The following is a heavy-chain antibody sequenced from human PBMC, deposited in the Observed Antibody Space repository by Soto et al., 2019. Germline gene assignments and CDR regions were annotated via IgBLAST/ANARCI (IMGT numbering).Heavy chain of an antibody. CDR1: GASIRTPDLY. CDR2: VHSLVPT. CDR3: ASGRGYFDY. V-gene: IGHV4-30-4*01. D-gene: IGHD1-26*01. J-gene: IGHJ4*02. Sequence: PSETLSLTCTVSGASIRTPDLYWSWIRQPPGKGLEWIGFVHSLVPTSYSPSLMNRVTISVDTSKNQFSLTLRSVTAADTAVYYCASGRGYFDYWGRGTLVTVSS.